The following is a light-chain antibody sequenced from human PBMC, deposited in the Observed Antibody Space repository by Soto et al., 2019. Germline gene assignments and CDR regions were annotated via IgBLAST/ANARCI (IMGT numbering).Light chain of an antibody. V-gene: IGKV1-39*01. CDR1: QSISSY. CDR2: AAS. J-gene: IGKJ4*01. CDR3: QQSYSTPLT. Sequence: DIQMTQSPSSLSSSVGDRVTITCRASQSISSYLNWYQQKPGKAPKLLIYAASSLQSGVPSRFSGSGSGTDFTLTISSLKPEDFETYYCQQSYSTPLTFGGGTKVDI.